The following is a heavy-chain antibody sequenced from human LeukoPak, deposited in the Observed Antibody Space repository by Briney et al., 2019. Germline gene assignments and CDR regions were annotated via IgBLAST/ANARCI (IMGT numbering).Heavy chain of an antibody. J-gene: IGHJ5*02. V-gene: IGHV1-69*05. Sequence: SVKVSCKASGGTFSSYAISWVRQAPGQGLEWMGGIIPIFGTANYAQKFQGRVTITTGESTSTAYMELSSLRSEDTAVYYCARGGIQLLVSWFDPWGQGTLVTVSS. D-gene: IGHD6-13*01. CDR2: IIPIFGTA. CDR1: GGTFSSYA. CDR3: ARGGIQLLVSWFDP.